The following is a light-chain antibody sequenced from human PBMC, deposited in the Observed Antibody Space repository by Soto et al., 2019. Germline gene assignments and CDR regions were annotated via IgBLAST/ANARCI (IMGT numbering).Light chain of an antibody. Sequence: EIVLTQSPDTLSLSPGDSATLSCRASQSVINNYLAWYQQMPGRAPRLLIYGASNRATGVPDRFIGSGSGPDFTLSISRLEPEDFAVFYCQQYHDSITFGQGTRLEI. CDR3: QQYHDSIT. J-gene: IGKJ5*01. V-gene: IGKV3-20*01. CDR2: GAS. CDR1: QSVINNY.